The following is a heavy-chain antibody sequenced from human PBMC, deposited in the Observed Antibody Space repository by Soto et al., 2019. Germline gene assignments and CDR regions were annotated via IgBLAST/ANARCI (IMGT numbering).Heavy chain of an antibody. D-gene: IGHD3-10*01. CDR2: IWYDGSNK. CDR3: ARDKLWFGELLVNGMDV. J-gene: IGHJ6*02. Sequence: PGGSLRLSCAASGFTFSSYGMHWVRQAPGKGLEWVAVIWYDGSNKYYADSVKGRFTISRDNSKNTLYLQMNSLRAEDTAVYYCARDKLWFGELLVNGMDVWGQGTTVTVSS. V-gene: IGHV3-33*01. CDR1: GFTFSSYG.